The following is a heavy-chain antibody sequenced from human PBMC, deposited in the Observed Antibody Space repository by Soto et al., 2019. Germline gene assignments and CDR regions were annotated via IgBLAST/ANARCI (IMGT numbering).Heavy chain of an antibody. D-gene: IGHD2-21*02. J-gene: IGHJ4*02. CDR3: ARSGDYCGGDCYSAGYFYY. V-gene: IGHV4-4*02. CDR1: GGSISSSNW. CDR2: IYHSGST. Sequence: QVQLQESGPGLVKPSGTLSLTCAVSGGSISSSNWWSWVRQPPGKGLEWIGEIYHSGSTNYNPSLKSRVTIPGDKSKNQFSLKLRSVTAADTAVYYCARSGDYCGGDCYSAGYFYYWGQGTLVTVSS.